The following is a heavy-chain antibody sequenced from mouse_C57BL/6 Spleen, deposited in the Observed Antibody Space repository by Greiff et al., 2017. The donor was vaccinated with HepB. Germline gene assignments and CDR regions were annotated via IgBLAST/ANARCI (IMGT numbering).Heavy chain of an antibody. V-gene: IGHV1-59*01. CDR1: GYTFTSYW. CDR2: IDPSDSYT. CDR3: ARRSDY. J-gene: IGHJ2*01. Sequence: QVQLKQPGAELVRPGTSVKLSCKASGYTFTSYWMHWVKQRPGQGLEWIGVIDPSDSYTNYNQKFKGKATVTVDTSSSTAYMQLSSLTSEDSAVYYCARRSDYWGQGTTLTVSS.